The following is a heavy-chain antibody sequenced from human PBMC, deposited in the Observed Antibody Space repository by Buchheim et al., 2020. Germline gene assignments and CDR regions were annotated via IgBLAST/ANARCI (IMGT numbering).Heavy chain of an antibody. V-gene: IGHV3-7*01. CDR3: VRDQGASGDY. Sequence: EVQLVESGGGLVQPGGSLRLSCAASGFTFSNYWMTWVRQAPGKGLEWLANINQDGTEKNYVDSLMGRFTISSDNARHSLYLQMNSLRVEDTAVYYCVRDQGASGDYWGQGTL. CDR1: GFTFSNYW. D-gene: IGHD1-26*01. CDR2: INQDGTEK. J-gene: IGHJ4*02.